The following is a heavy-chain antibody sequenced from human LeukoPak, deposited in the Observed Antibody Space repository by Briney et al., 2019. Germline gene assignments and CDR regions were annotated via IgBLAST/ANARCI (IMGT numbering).Heavy chain of an antibody. CDR1: GVSISKLF. D-gene: IGHD1-1*01. CDR2: IHYSGST. J-gene: IGHJ4*02. Sequence: PSETLSHTYTVSGVSISKLFWIGIRQPPGKGLEWIGYIHYSGSTSYNPSLKSRVTISVDTSRNQFSLQLSSVTAADTAIYYCVRIGTYSTAYWGQGCLVTVSS. V-gene: IGHV4-59*01. CDR3: VRIGTYSTAY.